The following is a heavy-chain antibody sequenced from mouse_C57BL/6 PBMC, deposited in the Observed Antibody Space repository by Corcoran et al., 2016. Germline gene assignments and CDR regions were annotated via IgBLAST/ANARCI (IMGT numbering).Heavy chain of an antibody. J-gene: IGHJ2*01. V-gene: IGHV1-80*01. D-gene: IGHD1-1*01. CDR3: ARSGYYYGSSPYYFDY. CDR2: IYPGDGDT. Sequence: QVQLQQSGAELVKPGASVKISCKASGYAFSSYWMNWVKQRPGKGLAWIGQIYPGDGDTNYTGKFKGKATLPADKSASTAYMQLSSLTSEDSAVYFCARSGYYYGSSPYYFDYWGQGTTLTVSS. CDR1: GYAFSSYW.